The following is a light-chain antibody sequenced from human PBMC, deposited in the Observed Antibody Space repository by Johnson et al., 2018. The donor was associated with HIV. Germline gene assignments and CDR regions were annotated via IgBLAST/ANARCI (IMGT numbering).Light chain of an antibody. V-gene: IGLV1-51*01. Sequence: QSVLTQPPSVSAAPGQKVTISCSGSSSNIGNNYVSWYQQLPGTAPKLVIYDNNKRPSGIPDRFSGSKSGTSATLGITGLQTGDEADYYCGTWDTSLSAYVFGTGTKVTGL. CDR3: GTWDTSLSAYV. CDR1: SSNIGNNY. CDR2: DNN. J-gene: IGLJ1*01.